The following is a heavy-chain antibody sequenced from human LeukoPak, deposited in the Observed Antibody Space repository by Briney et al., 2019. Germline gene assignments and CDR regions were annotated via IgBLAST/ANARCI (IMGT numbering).Heavy chain of an antibody. V-gene: IGHV3-48*01. D-gene: IGHD3-9*01. CDR1: GFTFSSYS. CDR2: ISSSSSTI. Sequence: GGSLRLSCAASGFTFSSYSMNSVRQAPGKGLEWVSYISSSSSTIYYADSVKGRFTISRDNAKNSLYLQMNSLRAEDTAVYYCARDLKGDFDYWGQGTLVTVSS. CDR3: ARDLKGDFDY. J-gene: IGHJ4*02.